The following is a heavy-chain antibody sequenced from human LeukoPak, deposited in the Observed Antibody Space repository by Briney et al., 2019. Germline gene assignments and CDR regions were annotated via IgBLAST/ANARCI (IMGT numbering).Heavy chain of an antibody. CDR2: IYYGGST. V-gene: IGHV4-59*01. D-gene: IGHD3/OR15-3a*01. J-gene: IGHJ3*02. CDR3: ARFVGLRDDFDI. Sequence: PSETLSLTCTVSGAPISSYYWSWIRQPPGKGLEWIGYIYYGGSTNYNHSLKSRVTISVVTSKNQFSLKLSSVTAADTAVYYCARFVGLRDDFDIWGQGTMVTVSS. CDR1: GAPISSYY.